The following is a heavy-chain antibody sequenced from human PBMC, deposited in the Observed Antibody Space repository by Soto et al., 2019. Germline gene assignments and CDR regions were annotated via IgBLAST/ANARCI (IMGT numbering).Heavy chain of an antibody. CDR2: ISWNSGSI. J-gene: IGHJ3*02. D-gene: IGHD3-16*02. CDR1: GFTFDDYA. CDR3: AKVSVGGVIVHAFDI. Sequence: EVQLVESGGGLVQPGRSLRLSCAASGFTFDDYAMHWVRQAPGKGLEWVSGISWNSGSIGYADSVKGRFTISRDNAKNALYLQMNRLRAEDTALYYCAKVSVGGVIVHAFDIWGQGTMVTVSS. V-gene: IGHV3-9*01.